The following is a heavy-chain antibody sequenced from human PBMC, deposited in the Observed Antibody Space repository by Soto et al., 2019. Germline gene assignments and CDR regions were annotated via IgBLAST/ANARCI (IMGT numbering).Heavy chain of an antibody. Sequence: ELLALSWTVAGGSMSSYYWSWIRQPPGKGLELIGYIYYSGSTNYNPSLKSRVTISVDTSKNQFSLKLSSVTDADTAVYYCAREGCSSTSCYPPYYYYGMDVWGQATTVTVSS. CDR2: IYYSGST. CDR3: AREGCSSTSCYPPYYYYGMDV. D-gene: IGHD2-2*01. V-gene: IGHV4-59*01. CDR1: GGSMSSYY. J-gene: IGHJ6*01.